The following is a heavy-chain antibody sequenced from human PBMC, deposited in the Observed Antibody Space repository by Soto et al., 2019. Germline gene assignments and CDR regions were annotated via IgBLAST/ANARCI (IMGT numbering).Heavy chain of an antibody. CDR1: CASIRSYH. CDR2: MQHTGNT. V-gene: IGHV4-4*07. Sequence: SETLSLTCAFSCASIRSYHWSWIRQPAGKGLEWIGRMQHTGNTNYNPSLKSRVTMSVDTSKNQISLKMTSVTAADTAVYFCAKDVSSRRWFDPWGQGILVTVSS. CDR3: AKDVSSRRWFDP. D-gene: IGHD3-16*01. J-gene: IGHJ5*02.